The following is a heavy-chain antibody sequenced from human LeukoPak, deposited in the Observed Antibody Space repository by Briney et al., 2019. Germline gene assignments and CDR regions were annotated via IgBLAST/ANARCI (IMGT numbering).Heavy chain of an antibody. V-gene: IGHV4-59*08. CDR3: ARHVFSYGEPFDY. D-gene: IGHD3-16*01. CDR2: INYSGRT. Sequence: PSETLSLTCTVSGGSIRNYYWSWIRQPPGKGLEWLGYINYSGRTNYNPSLKSRVTISVDTSMTQFSLRLTSVTAADTAIYYCARHVFSYGEPFDYWGQGTLITVSP. CDR1: GGSIRNYY. J-gene: IGHJ4*02.